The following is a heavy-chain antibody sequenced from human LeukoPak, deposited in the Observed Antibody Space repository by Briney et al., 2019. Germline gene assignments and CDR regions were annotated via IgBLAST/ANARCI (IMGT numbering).Heavy chain of an antibody. CDR1: GYIFTASY. Sequence: GVSVKVSCKASGYIFTASYIHWVRQAPGQGLECMGWINPHSGGTNYAQKFQGRVTMTRDTSISTAYMELSRLRSDDTAVYYCARFCSSSSCPFDYWGQGTLVTVSS. J-gene: IGHJ4*02. D-gene: IGHD2-2*01. CDR2: INPHSGGT. V-gene: IGHV1-2*02. CDR3: ARFCSSSSCPFDY.